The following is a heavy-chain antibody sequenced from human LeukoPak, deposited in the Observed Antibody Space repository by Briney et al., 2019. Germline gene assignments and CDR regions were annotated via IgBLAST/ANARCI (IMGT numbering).Heavy chain of an antibody. D-gene: IGHD3-3*01. CDR3: ATDRGWRTSGYYLYYFEY. V-gene: IGHV3-7*03. CDR2: IKEDGSKK. J-gene: IGHJ4*02. CDR1: GFTFSRYW. Sequence: GGSLRLSCAASGFTFSRYWMTWVRQAPGKGLEWVASIKEDGSKKNYVDSVKGRFTISRDNAKNSLYLQMSSLRAEDTAVYYCATDRGWRTSGYYLYYFEYWGQGTLVTYSS.